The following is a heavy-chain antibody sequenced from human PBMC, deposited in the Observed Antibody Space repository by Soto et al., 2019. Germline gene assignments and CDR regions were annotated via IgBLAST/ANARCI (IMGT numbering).Heavy chain of an antibody. V-gene: IGHV4-30-4*01. Sequence: QVHLLESGPGLVKPSQTLSLTCSVSGDSISTVDYFWAWIRQPPGQALEYIGYIYKSTTTYYNPSFESRVDISVDTSKSQFSLNVTSVTAADTAVYFCARGRYCLTGRCFPNWFDSWGQGTLVTVSS. CDR3: ARGRYCLTGRCFPNWFDS. D-gene: IGHD2-15*01. CDR1: GDSISTVDYF. CDR2: IYKSTTT. J-gene: IGHJ5*01.